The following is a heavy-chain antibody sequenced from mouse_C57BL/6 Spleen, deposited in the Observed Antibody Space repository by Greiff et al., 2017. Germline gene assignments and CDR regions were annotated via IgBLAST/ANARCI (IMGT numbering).Heavy chain of an antibody. V-gene: IGHV1-80*01. Sequence: VQLQQSGAELVKPGASVKISCKASGYAFSSYWMNWVKQRPGKGLEWIGQIYPGDGDTNYNGKFKGKATLTADKSSSTAYMQLSSLTSEDSAVYFCARDDYYGSSLYFDYWGQGTTLTVSS. CDR1: GYAFSSYW. J-gene: IGHJ2*01. CDR3: ARDDYYGSSLYFDY. CDR2: IYPGDGDT. D-gene: IGHD1-1*01.